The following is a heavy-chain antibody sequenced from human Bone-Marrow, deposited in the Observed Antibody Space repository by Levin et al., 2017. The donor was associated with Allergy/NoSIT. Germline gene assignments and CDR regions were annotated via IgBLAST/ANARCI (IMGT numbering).Heavy chain of an antibody. CDR2: ITGSSSHI. V-gene: IGHV3-21*06. D-gene: IGHD6-13*01. Sequence: PGGSLRLSCAASGFGFSGYGMSWVRQTPGKGLEWVSSITGSSSHIYYADSVKGRFTISRDNGENAVYLQMNSLRADDTAIYYCAKHSGSAAWYPLDHWGQGTLVTVSS. CDR3: AKHSGSAAWYPLDH. CDR1: GFGFSGYG. J-gene: IGHJ4*02.